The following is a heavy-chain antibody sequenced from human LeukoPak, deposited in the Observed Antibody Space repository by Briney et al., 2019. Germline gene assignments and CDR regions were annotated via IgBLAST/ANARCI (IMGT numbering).Heavy chain of an antibody. J-gene: IGHJ4*02. CDR3: ARDPYSSSSPLDY. V-gene: IGHV3-7*01. CDR1: GFTFSSYW. Sequence: PGGSVRLSCAASGFTFSSYWMSWVRQAPGKGLEWVANIKQDGSEKYYVDSVKGRFTISRDNAKNSLYLQMNSLRAEDTAVYYCARDPYSSSSPLDYWGQGTLVTVSS. CDR2: IKQDGSEK. D-gene: IGHD6-6*01.